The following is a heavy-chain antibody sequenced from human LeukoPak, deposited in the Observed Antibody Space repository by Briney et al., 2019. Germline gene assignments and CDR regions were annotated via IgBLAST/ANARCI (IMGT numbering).Heavy chain of an antibody. D-gene: IGHD6-19*01. CDR3: ARDLWGSYSTGSYLDY. CDR2: IKEDGSVM. Sequence: GGSLRLSCAASGFTFSSYAMSWVRQAPGKGLGWVANIKEDGSVMYYVDSLKGRFTISRDSAQNSLYLQMNSLRVEDTAVYFCARDLWGSYSTGSYLDYWGQGALVTVSS. CDR1: GFTFSSYA. J-gene: IGHJ4*02. V-gene: IGHV3-7*01.